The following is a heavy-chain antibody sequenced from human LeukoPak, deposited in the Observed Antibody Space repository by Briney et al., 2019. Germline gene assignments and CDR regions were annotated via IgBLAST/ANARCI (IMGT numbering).Heavy chain of an antibody. J-gene: IGHJ4*02. CDR2: IYYSGST. D-gene: IGHD3-22*01. CDR3: ASPSSGYFAWSLDY. Sequence: SETLSLTCTVSGGSISSYYWSWIRQPPGKGLEWIGYIYYSGSTNYNPSLKSRVTISVDTSKNQFSLKLSSVTAADTAVYYCASPSSGYFAWSLDYWGQGTLVTVSS. CDR1: GGSISSYY. V-gene: IGHV4-59*08.